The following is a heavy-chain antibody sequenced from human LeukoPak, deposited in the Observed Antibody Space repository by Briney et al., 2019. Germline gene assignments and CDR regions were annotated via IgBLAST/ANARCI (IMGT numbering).Heavy chain of an antibody. CDR2: IGTAGDT. V-gene: IGHV3-13*01. Sequence: GGSLRLSCAASGFTFSSYDMHWVRQATGKGLEWVSAIGTAGDTYYPGSVKGRFTISRENAKNSLYLQMNSLRAGDTAVYYCARGGPYDSSGFRSPVYWFDPWGQGTLVTVSS. CDR3: ARGGPYDSSGFRSPVYWFDP. D-gene: IGHD3-22*01. J-gene: IGHJ5*02. CDR1: GFTFSSYD.